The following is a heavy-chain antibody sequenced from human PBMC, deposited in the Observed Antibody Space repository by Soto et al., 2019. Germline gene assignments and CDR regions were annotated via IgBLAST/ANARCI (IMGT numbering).Heavy chain of an antibody. Sequence: QLQLQESGPGLVKPSETLSLTCTVSGGSISSSSYYWGWIRQPPGKGLEWIGSSYYSGSTYYNPSLKSRVTISVDTSKNQCSLKLSSVTAADTAVYYCARGEGIAVAATPHWGQGTLVTVSS. CDR2: SYYSGST. CDR3: ARGEGIAVAATPH. CDR1: GGSISSSSYY. J-gene: IGHJ4*02. V-gene: IGHV4-39*01. D-gene: IGHD6-19*01.